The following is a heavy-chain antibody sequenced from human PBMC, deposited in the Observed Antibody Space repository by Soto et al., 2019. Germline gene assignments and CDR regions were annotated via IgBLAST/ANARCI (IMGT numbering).Heavy chain of an antibody. D-gene: IGHD3-3*01. V-gene: IGHV4-39*01. CDR1: GDSISSGRYH. J-gene: IGHJ4*02. CDR2: IHYTGNT. Sequence: QLQLQESGPGLVKPSETLSLICTVSGDSISSGRYHWGWIRQPPGKGLEFIATIHYTGNTHYNPSLRSRVTIFVDTSKSQFSLRLSSVTAADTAVYYCARADGFGVVTLFMDYWGQGTLVTVSS. CDR3: ARADGFGVVTLFMDY.